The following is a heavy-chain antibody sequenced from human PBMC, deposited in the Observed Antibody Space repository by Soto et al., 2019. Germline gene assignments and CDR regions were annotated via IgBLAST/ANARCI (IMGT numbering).Heavy chain of an antibody. CDR3: TRETVAGITGLDY. V-gene: IGHV3-23*01. J-gene: IGHJ4*02. CDR1: GFNVGAFA. Sequence: VGSLRLSCAASGFNVGAFAVNWVRQAPGKGLEWVSGISVSDAFIYYADSVRGRFSISRDASENILYLQMNSLRVDDTALYYCTRETVAGITGLDYWGPGTLVTVSS. D-gene: IGHD1-20*01. CDR2: ISVSDAFI.